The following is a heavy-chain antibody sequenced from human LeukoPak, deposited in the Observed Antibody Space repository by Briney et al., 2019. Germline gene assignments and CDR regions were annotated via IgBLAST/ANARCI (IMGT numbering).Heavy chain of an antibody. CDR1: GVSMSRYY. D-gene: IGHD3-10*01. CDR2: IYYSGST. J-gene: IGHJ4*02. Sequence: ETLSLMCTVCGVSMSRYYWSWIRQPPRKGGEWIGYIYYSGSTNDNPSLKSRVTISVDTSKNQFSLKMSSVTAADTAVCYCARAEYYFDYWGQGTLVTVSS. V-gene: IGHV4-59*01. CDR3: ARAEYYFDY.